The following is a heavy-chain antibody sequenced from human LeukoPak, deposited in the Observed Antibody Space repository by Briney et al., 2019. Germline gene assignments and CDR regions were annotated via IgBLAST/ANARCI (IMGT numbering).Heavy chain of an antibody. CDR1: GFTFSSYA. D-gene: IGHD2-15*01. Sequence: GGSLRLSCAASGFTFSSYAMHWVRQAPGKGLEYVSAISSNGGSTYYANSVKGRLTISRDNSKNTLYLQMGSLRAEDMAVYYCARGDGWYCSGGSCYSPYYFDYWGQGTLVTVSS. CDR2: ISSNGGST. V-gene: IGHV3-64*01. CDR3: ARGDGWYCSGGSCYSPYYFDY. J-gene: IGHJ4*02.